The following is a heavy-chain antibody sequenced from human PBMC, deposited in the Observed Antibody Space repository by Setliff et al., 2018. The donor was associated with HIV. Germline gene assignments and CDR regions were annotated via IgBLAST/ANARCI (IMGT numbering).Heavy chain of an antibody. Sequence: SETLSLTCRVSGGSIRDYYWSWIRQPAGKGLEWIGSVYHSGKTYYNPSLKSRVTMSADTSKNQISLMLRSMTAADTAVYYCAKHDFGEGSCFDPWGRGSLVTVSS. J-gene: IGHJ5*02. V-gene: IGHV4-59*04. D-gene: IGHD3-16*01. CDR3: AKHDFGEGSCFDP. CDR2: VYHSGKT. CDR1: GGSIRDYY.